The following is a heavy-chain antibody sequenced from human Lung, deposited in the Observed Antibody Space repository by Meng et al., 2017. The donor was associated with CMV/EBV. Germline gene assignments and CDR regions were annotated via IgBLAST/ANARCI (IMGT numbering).Heavy chain of an antibody. D-gene: IGHD6-19*01. Sequence: GESXKISCAASGFTLSNYRMHWVRQPPGKGLVWVSRINSDGSNTTYADFVKGRFTISRDNAKNTLYVQMNSLTVEDTAVYYCAREKAGTRHFDYWGQGTLVTVSS. J-gene: IGHJ4*02. V-gene: IGHV3-74*03. CDR3: AREKAGTRHFDY. CDR1: GFTLSNYR. CDR2: INSDGSNT.